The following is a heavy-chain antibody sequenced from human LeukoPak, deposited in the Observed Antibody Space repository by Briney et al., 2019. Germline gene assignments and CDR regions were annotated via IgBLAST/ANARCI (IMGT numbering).Heavy chain of an antibody. CDR2: MNPNSGNT. Sequence: ASVKVSCKASGYTFTSYDINWVRQATGQGLEWMGWMNPNSGNTGYAQKFQGRVTTTRNTSISTAYMELSSLRSEDTAVYYCATAPSGGSHTGALYWGQGTLVTVSS. D-gene: IGHD2-15*01. V-gene: IGHV1-8*01. CDR1: GYTFTSYD. J-gene: IGHJ4*02. CDR3: ATAPSGGSHTGALY.